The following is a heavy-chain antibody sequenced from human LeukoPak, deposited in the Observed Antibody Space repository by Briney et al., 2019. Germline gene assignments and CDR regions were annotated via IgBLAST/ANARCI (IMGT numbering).Heavy chain of an antibody. CDR2: INPNSGGT. Sequence: ASVTVSCKASGYTFTDYYMHWVRQAPGQGLEWMGWINPNSGGTNYAQKFQGRVTMTRDTSISTAYMELSRLRSDDTAVYYCAREVRATDSYYYYYYMDVWGKGTTVTVSS. D-gene: IGHD1-26*01. CDR1: GYTFTDYY. V-gene: IGHV1-2*02. J-gene: IGHJ6*03. CDR3: AREVRATDSYYYYYYMDV.